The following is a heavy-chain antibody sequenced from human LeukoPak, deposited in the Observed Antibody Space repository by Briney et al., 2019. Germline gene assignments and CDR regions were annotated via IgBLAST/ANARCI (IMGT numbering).Heavy chain of an antibody. CDR3: AKDISNWNSRHFDY. V-gene: IGHV3-43*02. CDR2: ISGNGGNT. Sequence: GGSLRLSCAASGFTLDDYAMHWVRQVPGKGLEWVSLISGNGGNTYYADSVKGRFTISRDNSKNSLYLQMNSLRTEDTALYYCAKDISNWNSRHFDYWGQGTLVTVSS. CDR1: GFTLDDYA. D-gene: IGHD1-7*01. J-gene: IGHJ4*02.